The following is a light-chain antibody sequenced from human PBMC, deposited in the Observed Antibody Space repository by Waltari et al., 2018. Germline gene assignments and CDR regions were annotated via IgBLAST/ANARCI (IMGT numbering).Light chain of an antibody. CDR3: QSYDSSNQGV. CDR2: EDN. J-gene: IGLJ3*02. CDR1: SGTIASNY. Sequence: NFMLTQQHSVSESPGKTVTISCTRSSGTIASNYAQWYQHRPGSAPTTVIYEDNERPSGVPDRFSGSIDSSSNSASLTISGLKTEDEADYFCQSYDSSNQGVFGGGTKLTVL. V-gene: IGLV6-57*04.